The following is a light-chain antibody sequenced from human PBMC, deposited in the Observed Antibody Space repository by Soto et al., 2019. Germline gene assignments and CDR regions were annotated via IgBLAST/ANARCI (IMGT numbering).Light chain of an antibody. CDR1: SFNIGSNY. CDR3: SAWDDSLSGYV. J-gene: IGLJ1*01. CDR2: RND. V-gene: IGLV1-47*01. Sequence: QSVLTQAPSASGTPGQRFAISCSGSSFNIGSNYVYWYQQLPGTAPKLVIFRNDQRPSGIPDRISGSKSGTSASLAISGLRSEDEADYYCSAWDDSLSGYVFGTGTKVTVL.